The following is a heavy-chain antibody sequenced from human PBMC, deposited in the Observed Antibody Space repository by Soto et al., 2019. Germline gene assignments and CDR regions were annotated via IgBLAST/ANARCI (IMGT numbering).Heavy chain of an antibody. Sequence: ASVKVSCKVSGYTLTELSMHWVRQAPGKGLEWMGGFDPEDGETIYAQKFQGRVTMTEDTSTDTAYMELSSLRSEDTAVYYCATDDVLEARKNCSSTSCYTYYYYYYGMDVCVQGTTVTVSS. V-gene: IGHV1-24*01. J-gene: IGHJ6*02. D-gene: IGHD2-2*02. CDR1: GYTLTELS. CDR3: ATDDVLEARKNCSSTSCYTYYYYYYGMDV. CDR2: FDPEDGET.